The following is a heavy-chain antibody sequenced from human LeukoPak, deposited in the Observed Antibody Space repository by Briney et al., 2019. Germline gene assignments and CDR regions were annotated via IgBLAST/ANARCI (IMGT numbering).Heavy chain of an antibody. V-gene: IGHV3-23*01. J-gene: IGHJ4*02. D-gene: IGHD5-18*01. Sequence: GGSLRLSCAASGFTFSNSAMTWLRQAPGKGLEWVSVISGPGDTTYYGDSVKGRLIVSRDNSKNILYLQMNNKRVEDTAVYFCARGALTAVAVWGQGTLVTVSS. CDR2: ISGPGDTT. CDR1: GFTFSNSA. CDR3: ARGALTAVAV.